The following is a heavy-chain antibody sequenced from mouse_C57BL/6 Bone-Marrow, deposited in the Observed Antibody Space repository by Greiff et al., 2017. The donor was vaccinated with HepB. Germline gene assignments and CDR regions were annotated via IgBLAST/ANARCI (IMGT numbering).Heavy chain of an antibody. CDR2: ISSGGSYT. V-gene: IGHV5-6*01. Sequence: EVQVVESGGDLVKPGGSLKLSCAASGFTFSSYGMSWVRQTPDKRLEWVATISSGGSYTYYPDSVKGRFTISRDNAKNTLYLQMSSLKSEDTAMYYCARNYDWGYFDVWGTGTTVTVSS. D-gene: IGHD2-4*01. J-gene: IGHJ1*03. CDR1: GFTFSSYG. CDR3: ARNYDWGYFDV.